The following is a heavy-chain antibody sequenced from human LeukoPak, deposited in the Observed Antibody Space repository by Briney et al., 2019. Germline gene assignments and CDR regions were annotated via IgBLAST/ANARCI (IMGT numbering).Heavy chain of an antibody. CDR3: ARKYLQGWNSDY. CDR2: ISSSGSNI. J-gene: IGHJ4*02. D-gene: IGHD1-7*01. Sequence: GGSLRLSCAASGFTFSSHSMKWVRQAPGKGLEWVSYISSSGSNIYYADSVKGRFTISRDNAKNSLYLQMNSLRAEDTAVYYCARKYLQGWNSDYWGEGILVTVSS. CDR1: GFTFSSHS. V-gene: IGHV3-48*01.